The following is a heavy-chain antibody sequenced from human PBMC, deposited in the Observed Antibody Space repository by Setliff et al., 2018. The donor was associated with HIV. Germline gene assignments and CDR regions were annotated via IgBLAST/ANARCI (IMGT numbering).Heavy chain of an antibody. J-gene: IGHJ6*02. D-gene: IGHD6-19*01. CDR2: IWYDGSNK. CDR1: GFTFSSYG. Sequence: GGSLRLSCAASGFTFSSYGMHWVRQAPGKGLEWVAVIWYDGSNKYYADSVKGRFTISRDNSKDTLYLQMNSLRGEDTAVYYCAKDRAPGNPPLQWLGDWGQGTTVTV. CDR3: AKDRAPGNPPLQWLGD. V-gene: IGHV3-30*02.